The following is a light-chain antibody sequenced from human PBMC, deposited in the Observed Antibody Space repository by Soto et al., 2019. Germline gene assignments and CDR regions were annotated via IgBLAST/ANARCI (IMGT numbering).Light chain of an antibody. CDR1: SSDVGGYNY. CDR2: DVS. Sequence: QSVLTQPASVSGSPGQSITISCTGTSSDVGGYNYVSWYQQHPGKAPKLMIYDVSNRPSGVSNRFSGSKSGNTASLTISGLQAEDEADYYCRSYTSSSTPLYVFGNGTKVTVL. J-gene: IGLJ1*01. CDR3: RSYTSSSTPLYV. V-gene: IGLV2-14*01.